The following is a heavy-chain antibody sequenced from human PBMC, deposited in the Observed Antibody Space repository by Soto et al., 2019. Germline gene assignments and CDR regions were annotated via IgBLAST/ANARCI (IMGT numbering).Heavy chain of an antibody. CDR3: ARRSPFNGGPWRN. Sequence: QVQLQQWGAGLLKPSETLSLTCAVYGGSFSGYYWSWIRQPPGKGLEWIGEINHSGSTNYNPSLKSRVTISVDTSKNQFSLKLSSVTAADTAVYYCARRSPFNGGPWRNWGQGTLVTVSS. CDR1: GGSFSGYY. V-gene: IGHV4-34*01. D-gene: IGHD1-1*01. CDR2: INHSGST. J-gene: IGHJ4*02.